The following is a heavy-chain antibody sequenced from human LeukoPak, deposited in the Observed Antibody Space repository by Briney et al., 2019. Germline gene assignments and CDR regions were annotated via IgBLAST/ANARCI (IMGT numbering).Heavy chain of an antibody. CDR1: GDSISSYD. CDR3: AKGGSSWAPGGAYYYFYGMDV. D-gene: IGHD6-13*01. CDR2: IYTSGST. J-gene: IGHJ6*02. V-gene: IGHV4-4*07. Sequence: SESLSLTCTVSGDSISSYDWSWIRQPAGKGLEWIGRIYTSGSTNHNPSFKSRVTMSVDTSKSQFSLKLSSVTAADTAVYYCAKGGSSWAPGGAYYYFYGMDVWGQGTTVTLSS.